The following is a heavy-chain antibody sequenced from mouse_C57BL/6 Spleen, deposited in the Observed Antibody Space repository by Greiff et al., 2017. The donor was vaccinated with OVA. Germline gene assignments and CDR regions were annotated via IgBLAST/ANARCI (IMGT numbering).Heavy chain of an antibody. D-gene: IGHD2-5*01. CDR1: GFTFSSYA. CDR2: ISSGGDYI. CDR3: TRGEYSNPYAMDY. Sequence: DVQLVESGEGLVKPGGSLKLSCAASGFTFSSYAMSWVRQTPEKRLECVAYISSGGDYIYYADTVKGRFTISRDNARNTLYLQMSSLKSEDTAMYYCTRGEYSNPYAMDYWGQGTSVTVSS. J-gene: IGHJ4*01. V-gene: IGHV5-9-1*02.